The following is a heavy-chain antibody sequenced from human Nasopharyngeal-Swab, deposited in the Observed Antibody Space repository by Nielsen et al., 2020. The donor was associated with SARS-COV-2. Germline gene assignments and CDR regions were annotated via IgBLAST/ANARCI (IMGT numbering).Heavy chain of an antibody. CDR2: IYYSGST. D-gene: IGHD6-25*01. V-gene: IGHV4-31*03. CDR1: GGSISSGGYY. J-gene: IGHJ4*02. Sequence: SETLSLTCTVSGGSISSGGYYWSWIRQHPGKGLEWIGYIYYSGSTYYNPSLKSRVTISVDTSKNQFSLKLSSVTAADTAVYYWARARGLSRLFDYWGQGTLVTVSS. CDR3: ARARGLSRLFDY.